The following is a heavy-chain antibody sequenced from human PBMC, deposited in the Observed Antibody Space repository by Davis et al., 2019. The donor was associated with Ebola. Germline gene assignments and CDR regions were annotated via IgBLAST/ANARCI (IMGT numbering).Heavy chain of an antibody. CDR2: INHSGST. J-gene: IGHJ4*02. D-gene: IGHD2/OR15-2a*01. CDR1: GGSFSGYY. CDR3: ARGPSIRHFDY. V-gene: IGHV4-34*01. Sequence: MPGGSLRLSCAVYGGSFSGYYWSWIRQPPGKGLEWIGEINHSGSTNYNPSLKSRVTISVDTSKNQFSLKLSSVTAADTAVYYCARGPSIRHFDYWGQGTLVTVSS.